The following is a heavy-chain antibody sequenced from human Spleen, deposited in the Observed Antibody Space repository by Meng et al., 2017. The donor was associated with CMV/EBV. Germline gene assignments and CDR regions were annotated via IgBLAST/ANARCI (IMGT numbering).Heavy chain of an antibody. V-gene: IGHV3-23*01. CDR3: ARGDSSTTWLVFDY. J-gene: IGHJ4*02. CDR1: GFPFSYYW. D-gene: IGHD6-13*01. CDR2: VLGTGPT. Sequence: GESLKISCAASGFPFSYYWMTWVRQAPGKGLEWVSTVLGTGPTYYADYVKGRFTISRDDSRNTLFLQLNSLRDEDTAVFYCARGDSSTTWLVFDYWGLGTLVTVSS.